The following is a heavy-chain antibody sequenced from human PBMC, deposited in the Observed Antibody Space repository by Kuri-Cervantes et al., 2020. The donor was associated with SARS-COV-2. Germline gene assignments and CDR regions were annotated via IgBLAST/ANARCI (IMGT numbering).Heavy chain of an antibody. CDR1: GFTFSSYV. D-gene: IGHD2-15*01. CDR2: IWYDGDNK. CDR3: ARGGYCSGGSCYSAGTFDI. Sequence: GESLKISCAASGFTFSSYVMHWVRQAPGKGLDGVALIWYDGDNKYYVDSVKGRFTISRDNSKNTLYLQTNSLRAEDTAVYYCARGGYCSGGSCYSAGTFDIWGQGTMVTVSS. J-gene: IGHJ3*02. V-gene: IGHV3-33*01.